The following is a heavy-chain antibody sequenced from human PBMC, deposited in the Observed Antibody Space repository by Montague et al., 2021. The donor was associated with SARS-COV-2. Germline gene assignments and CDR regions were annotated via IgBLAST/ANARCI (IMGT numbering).Heavy chain of an antibody. CDR1: RDSVSSNIAT. Sequence: CAISRDSVSSNIATWNWIRQSPSRGLEWLGRTYYRSKWYNDYAESVKSRITITPDTSKHQFSLHLNSVTPEDTAVYYCARIPVGSKYYFDFWGQGTLVTVSS. CDR3: ARIPVGSKYYFDF. CDR2: TYYRSKWYN. V-gene: IGHV6-1*01. J-gene: IGHJ4*02. D-gene: IGHD2-2*01.